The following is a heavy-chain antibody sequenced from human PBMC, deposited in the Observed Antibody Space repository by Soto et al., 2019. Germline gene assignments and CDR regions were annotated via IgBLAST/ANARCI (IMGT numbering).Heavy chain of an antibody. CDR2: ISGGSDNA. V-gene: IGHV3-23*01. Sequence: GGSLRLSCAASGFTFSSNAMSWVRQAPGKGLEWVSGISGGSDNAYYADSVKGRFTISRDNSKNTLYLQMNSLRAEDTAVYYCAKGPRIAAAIYYYYYGMDVWGQGTTVTVSS. CDR1: GFTFSSNA. CDR3: AKGPRIAAAIYYYYYGMDV. D-gene: IGHD6-13*01. J-gene: IGHJ6*02.